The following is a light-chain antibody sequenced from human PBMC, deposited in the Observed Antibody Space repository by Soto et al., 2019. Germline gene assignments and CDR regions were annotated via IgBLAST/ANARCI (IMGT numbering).Light chain of an antibody. Sequence: VLTQSPDTLSLSPGERATLSCRASERVSNSYLAWYQQKFGEAPRLLLSATSKRAAGIPDRFSGSGSGTDVTLTISRVEPEDFGVYYCQQFGTSPPTTFGQGTKLEI. CDR3: QQFGTSPPTT. V-gene: IGKV3-20*01. CDR1: ERVSNSY. CDR2: ATS. J-gene: IGKJ2*01.